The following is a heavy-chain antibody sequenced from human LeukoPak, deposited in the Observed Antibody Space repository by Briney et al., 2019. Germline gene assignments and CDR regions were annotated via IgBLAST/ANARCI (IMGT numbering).Heavy chain of an antibody. CDR2: INEGSNNI. CDR3: ARDDLTNGYNGNF. V-gene: IGHV3-48*01. J-gene: IGHJ4*02. Sequence: GGSLRLSCAASGFTFRRYSMNWIRQAPGKGLEWISYINEGSNNIFYADSVKGRFTISRDNAKNSLHLQMNSLRVDDTAVYYCARDDLTNGYNGNFWGQGTLVTVSS. D-gene: IGHD5-24*01. CDR1: GFTFRRYS.